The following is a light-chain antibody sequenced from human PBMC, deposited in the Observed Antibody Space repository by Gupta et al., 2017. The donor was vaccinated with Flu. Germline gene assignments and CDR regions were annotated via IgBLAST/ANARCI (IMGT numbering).Light chain of an antibody. CDR1: QSVSSDH. CDR3: HQYASSPRT. Sequence: DIVLTQAPGTLSLSPGERATLSCRASQSVSSDHLAWYQQIRGQAPRLLIYGASSRATDIPDRFSGSGSGTDFTLTISRLEPEDFAIYYCHQYASSPRTFGQGTKVEI. V-gene: IGKV3-20*01. J-gene: IGKJ1*01. CDR2: GAS.